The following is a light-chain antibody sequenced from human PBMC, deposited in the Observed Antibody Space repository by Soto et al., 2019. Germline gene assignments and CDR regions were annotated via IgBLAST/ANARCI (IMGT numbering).Light chain of an antibody. CDR1: QSISNN. CDR3: QQYNSWPET. CDR2: DAF. Sequence: EIQMTQSPATLSVSPGERATLSCRASQSISNNLAWYHHKPGQAPRLLIYDAFTRATGIPTRFSGSGSGTEFTLTISSLQSEDFAVYYCQQYNSWPETFGQGTRWIS. V-gene: IGKV3-15*01. J-gene: IGKJ1*01.